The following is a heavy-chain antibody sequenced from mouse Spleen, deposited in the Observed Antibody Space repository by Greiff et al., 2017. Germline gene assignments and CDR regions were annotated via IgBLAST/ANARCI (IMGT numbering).Heavy chain of an antibody. Sequence: QVQLQQSGAELVMPGASVKLSCKASGYTFTSYWMHWVKQRPGQGLEWIGEIDPSDSYTNYNQKFKGKATLTVDKSSSTAYMQLSSLTSEDSAVYYCAREGAQATDYWGQGTTLTVSS. CDR2: IDPSDSYT. CDR3: AREGAQATDY. CDR1: GYTFTSYW. J-gene: IGHJ2*01. D-gene: IGHD3-2*02. V-gene: IGHV1-69*01.